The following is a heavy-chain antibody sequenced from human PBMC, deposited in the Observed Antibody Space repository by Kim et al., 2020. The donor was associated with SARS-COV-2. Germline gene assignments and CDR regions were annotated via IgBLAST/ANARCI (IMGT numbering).Heavy chain of an antibody. D-gene: IGHD2-15*01. CDR1: GFTFSSYP. Sequence: GGSLRLSCAASGFTFSSYPLSWVRQAPGKGLEWVSAMSCSGRSTYYTDSVKGRFTISRDTSKNTLYLQMNSLRAEDTAVYYCAKFGGCSGGSCYSHFDY. J-gene: IGHJ4*01. V-gene: IGHV3-23*01. CDR3: AKFGGCSGGSCYSHFDY. CDR2: MSCSGRST.